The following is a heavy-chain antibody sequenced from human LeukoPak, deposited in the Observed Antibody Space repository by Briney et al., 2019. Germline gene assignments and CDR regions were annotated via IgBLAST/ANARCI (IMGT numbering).Heavy chain of an antibody. J-gene: IGHJ6*03. V-gene: IGHV4-61*01. CDR2: IYYSGST. CDR3: AREFLTIRTYNYYMDV. Sequence: SETLSLTCTVSGGSISSSSYYWGWIRQPPGKGLEWIGYIYYSGSTNYNPSLKSRVTISVDTSKNQFSLKLSSVTAADTAVYYCAREFLTIRTYNYYMDVWGKGTTVTVSS. CDR1: GGSISSSSYY. D-gene: IGHD2-2*02.